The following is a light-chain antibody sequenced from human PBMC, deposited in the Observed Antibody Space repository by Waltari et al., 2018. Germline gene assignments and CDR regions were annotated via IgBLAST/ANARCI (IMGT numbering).Light chain of an antibody. CDR1: QSIHSY. J-gene: IGKJ1*01. CDR2: AAS. Sequence: DIQMTQSPSSLSASVGDRVTITCRASQSIHSYLNWYQQKPGKAPKLLIYAASSLQSGVPSRFSGSGSGTDFTLTISSLQPEDFATYYCQQSYSTPRTFGQGTKVEIK. V-gene: IGKV1-39*01. CDR3: QQSYSTPRT.